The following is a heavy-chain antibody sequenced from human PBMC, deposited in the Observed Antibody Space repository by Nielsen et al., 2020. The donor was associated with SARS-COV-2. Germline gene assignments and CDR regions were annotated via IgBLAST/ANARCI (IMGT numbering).Heavy chain of an antibody. CDR2: IDPDGSDK. CDR3: ARGWSRAFDV. Sequence: GESLKISCAASGFPFSDYAMTWVRQVPGKGLEWVADIDPDGSDKVYVDSVKGRFTISRDNAKKSMSLQMNNLRVEDTAVYYCARGWSRAFDVWGQGTMVAFSS. D-gene: IGHD6-13*01. CDR1: GFPFSDYA. V-gene: IGHV3-7*01. J-gene: IGHJ3*01.